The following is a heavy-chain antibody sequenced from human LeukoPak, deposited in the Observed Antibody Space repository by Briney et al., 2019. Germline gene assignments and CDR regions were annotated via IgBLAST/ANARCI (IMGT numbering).Heavy chain of an antibody. V-gene: IGHV3-21*01. D-gene: IGHD3-22*01. CDR3: ARELSYYDSSG. CDR1: AFTSSSYN. Sequence: PGGSLRLSCAASAFTSSSYNMNWVRQAPGKGLEWVSSISSSSSYIYYADSVKGRFTISRDNAKNSLYLQMNSLRAEDTAVYYCARELSYYDSSGRGQGTLVTVSS. J-gene: IGHJ4*02. CDR2: ISSSSSYI.